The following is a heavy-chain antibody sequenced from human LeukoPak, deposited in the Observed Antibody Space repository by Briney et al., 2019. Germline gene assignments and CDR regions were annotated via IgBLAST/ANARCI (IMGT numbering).Heavy chain of an antibody. Sequence: GGSLRLSCAASGFTFSSYGMHWVRQAPGKGLEWVAVIWYDGSNKYYADSVKGRFTTSRDNSKNTLYLQMNSLRAEDTAVYYCAKDQGDGYSLGAFDIWGQGTMVTVSS. CDR1: GFTFSSYG. J-gene: IGHJ3*02. D-gene: IGHD5-24*01. CDR3: AKDQGDGYSLGAFDI. V-gene: IGHV3-33*06. CDR2: IWYDGSNK.